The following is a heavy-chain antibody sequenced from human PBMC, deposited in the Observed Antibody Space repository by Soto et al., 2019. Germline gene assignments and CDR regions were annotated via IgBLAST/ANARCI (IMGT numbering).Heavy chain of an antibody. V-gene: IGHV4-31*03. Sequence: QVQLQESGPGLVKPSQTLSLTCTVSGGSISSGGYYWSWIRQQPGKGLEWIGYIYYSGSTYYNTALQRRVTIAVDTSKNQFSLRLSSVAAADTAVYYCARAVVVVSNWFDPWGQGTLVTVSS. D-gene: IGHD2-15*01. CDR1: GGSISSGGYY. J-gene: IGHJ5*02. CDR2: IYYSGST. CDR3: ARAVVVVSNWFDP.